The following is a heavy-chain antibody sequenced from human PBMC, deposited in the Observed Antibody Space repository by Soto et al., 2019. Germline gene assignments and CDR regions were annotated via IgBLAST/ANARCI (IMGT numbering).Heavy chain of an antibody. D-gene: IGHD5-12*01. Sequence: QVHLQQWGAGLLKPSATLSLTCAVSGESFIGYYWTWIRQSPGKGLEWIGEINPGGSTNYNPALKRRGTISIGTAKNQLSLKLTSGTAADTSVYYCARTDIVTTNWFDPWGQGTLVTVSS. J-gene: IGHJ5*02. CDR1: GESFIGYY. CDR2: INPGGST. V-gene: IGHV4-34*01. CDR3: ARTDIVTTNWFDP.